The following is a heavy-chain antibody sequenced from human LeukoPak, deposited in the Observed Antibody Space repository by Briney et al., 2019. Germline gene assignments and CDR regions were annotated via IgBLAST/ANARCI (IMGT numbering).Heavy chain of an antibody. CDR3: ARGVHSSSWKRPYYYYMDV. Sequence: ASVKVSCKASGYTFTGYYMHWVRQAPGQALEWMGWINPNSGGTNYAQKFQGRVTMTRDTSISTAYMELSRLRSDDTAVYYCARGVHSSSWKRPYYYYMDVWGKGTTVTISS. J-gene: IGHJ6*03. D-gene: IGHD6-13*01. V-gene: IGHV1-2*02. CDR1: GYTFTGYY. CDR2: INPNSGGT.